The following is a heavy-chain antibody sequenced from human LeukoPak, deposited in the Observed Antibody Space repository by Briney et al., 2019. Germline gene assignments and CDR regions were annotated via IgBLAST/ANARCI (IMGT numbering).Heavy chain of an antibody. CDR2: IYYSGST. CDR1: GGSTSNDGYY. CDR3: ARDLTGDQFFDP. Sequence: SETLSLTCNVSGGSTSNDGYYWSWILQHPGKGLEWLGYIYYSGSTYYNPSLKSRVTLSVDTSKSQFSLRLSSVTAADTAVYYCARDLTGDQFFDPWGQGTLVTVSS. D-gene: IGHD7-27*01. V-gene: IGHV4-31*03. J-gene: IGHJ5*02.